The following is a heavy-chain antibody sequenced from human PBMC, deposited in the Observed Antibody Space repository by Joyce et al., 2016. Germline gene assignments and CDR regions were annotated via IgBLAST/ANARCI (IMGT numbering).Heavy chain of an antibody. V-gene: IGHV3-74*03. D-gene: IGHD4-23*01. CDR2: INRDGSNT. CDR3: ARLRRWSGPSDC. Sequence: EVQLVESGGGLVQPGGSLSLSCAASGFTFSSYWLDWVRKAPGKGLVWVSRINRDGSNTTYADSVKGRFTISRDNAKNTLYLQMNSLRAEDTAVYYCARLRRWSGPSDCWGQGTLVTVSS. J-gene: IGHJ4*02. CDR1: GFTFSSYW.